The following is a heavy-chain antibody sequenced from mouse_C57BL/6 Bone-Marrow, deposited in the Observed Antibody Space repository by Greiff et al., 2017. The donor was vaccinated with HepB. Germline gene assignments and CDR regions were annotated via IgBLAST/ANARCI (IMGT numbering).Heavy chain of an antibody. D-gene: IGHD2-12*01. Sequence: VQWVESGPGLVAPSQSLSITCTVSGFSLTSYGVHWVRQPPGKGLEWLVVIWSDGSTTYNSALKSRLSISKDNSKSQVFLKMNSLQTDDTAMYYCARHEGLRRYWYFDVWGTGTTVTVSS. CDR3: ARHEGLRRYWYFDV. CDR2: IWSDGST. CDR1: GFSLTSYG. J-gene: IGHJ1*03. V-gene: IGHV2-6-1*01.